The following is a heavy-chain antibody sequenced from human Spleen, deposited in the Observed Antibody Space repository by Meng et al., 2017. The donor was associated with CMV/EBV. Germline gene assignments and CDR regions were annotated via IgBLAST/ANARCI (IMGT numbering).Heavy chain of an antibody. CDR2: FYYSGST. CDR3: AKHGGCITSSCYGSWFDP. CDR1: SSSSGTYF. V-gene: IGHV4-31*02. Sequence: SSSSGTYFWSWIRQHPGKGLEWIGYFYYSGSTYYNPSLKSRVTISVDTSKNQFSLKLSSVTAADTAVYYCAKHGGCITSSCYGSWFDPWGQGTLVTVSS. D-gene: IGHD3-10*01. J-gene: IGHJ5*02.